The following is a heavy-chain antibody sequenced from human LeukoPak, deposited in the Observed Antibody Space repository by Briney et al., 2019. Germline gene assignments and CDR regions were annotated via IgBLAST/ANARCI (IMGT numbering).Heavy chain of an antibody. Sequence: GGSLRLSCAASGFTVSSNYMSWVRHAPGKGLEWVSVIYSGGSTYYADSVKGRFTISRDNSKNTLYLQMNSLRAEDTAVYYCARDLTTVIAHVLYFDSWGQGTLVTASS. J-gene: IGHJ4*02. CDR1: GFTVSSNY. D-gene: IGHD4-11*01. CDR2: IYSGGST. V-gene: IGHV3-53*01. CDR3: ARDLTTVIAHVLYFDS.